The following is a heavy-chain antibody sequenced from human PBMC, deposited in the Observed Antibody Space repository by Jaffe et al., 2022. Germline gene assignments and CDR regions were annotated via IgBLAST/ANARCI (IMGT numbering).Heavy chain of an antibody. Sequence: QVQLVESGGGVVQPGGSLRLSCAASGFTFSSYGMHWVRQAPGKGLEWVAFIRYDGSNKYYADSVKGRFTISRDNSKNTLYLQMNSLRAEDTAVYYCAKELDYGDSNDAFDIWGQGTMVTVSS. CDR2: IRYDGSNK. V-gene: IGHV3-30*02. CDR1: GFTFSSYG. D-gene: IGHD4-17*01. CDR3: AKELDYGDSNDAFDI. J-gene: IGHJ3*02.